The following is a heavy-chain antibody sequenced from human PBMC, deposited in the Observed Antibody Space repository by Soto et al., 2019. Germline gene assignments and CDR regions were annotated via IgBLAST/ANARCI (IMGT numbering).Heavy chain of an antibody. CDR1: GYTLTELS. CDR3: ATGRIWAVTTNWYFDL. CDR2: FDPEDGET. D-gene: IGHD4-17*01. V-gene: IGHV1-24*01. J-gene: IGHJ2*01. Sequence: QVQLVQSGAEVKKPGASVKVSCKVSGYTLTELSMHWVRQAPGKGLEWMGGFDPEDGETIYAQKFQGRVTMTEDTSTDTAYMELSSLRSEDTAVYYCATGRIWAVTTNWYFDLWGRGTLVTVSS.